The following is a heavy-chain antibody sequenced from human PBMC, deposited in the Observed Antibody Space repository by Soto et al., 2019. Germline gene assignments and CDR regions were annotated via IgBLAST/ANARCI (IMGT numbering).Heavy chain of an antibody. CDR3: FFCFDTIVRGLFYF. J-gene: IGHJ4*02. D-gene: IGHD3-10*01. CDR2: ISGSGGST. V-gene: IGHV3-23*01. CDR1: GFTFSSYA. Sequence: PGGSLRLSCAASGFTFSSYAMSWVRQAPGKGLEWVSAISGSGGSTYYADSVKGRFTISRDNSKNTLYLQMNSLRAEDTAVYYCFFCFDTIVRGLFYFCXQGSLVPVSS.